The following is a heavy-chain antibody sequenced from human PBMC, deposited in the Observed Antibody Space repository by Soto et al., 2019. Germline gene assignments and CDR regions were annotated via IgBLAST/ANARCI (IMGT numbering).Heavy chain of an antibody. CDR3: TRGWLAQYYFDY. CDR2: IYPGDSDT. Sequence: GESLKISGNGSGYSFTSYWIAWVRQMPGKGLEWMGIIYPGDSDTRYSPSFQGQVTISADKSISTAYLQWSSLEASDTAMYYCTRGWLAQYYFDYWGQGTLVTVSS. J-gene: IGHJ4*02. V-gene: IGHV5-51*01. D-gene: IGHD6-19*01. CDR1: GYSFTSYW.